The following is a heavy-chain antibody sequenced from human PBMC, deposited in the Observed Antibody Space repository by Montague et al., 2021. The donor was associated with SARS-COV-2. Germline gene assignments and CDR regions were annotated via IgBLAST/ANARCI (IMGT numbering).Heavy chain of an antibody. J-gene: IGHJ4*02. CDR3: VRVLDNRVGDY. Sequence: SETLSLTCSVSGYSISSGYYWGWIRQPPGKGLEWVGCISYIGKTYYSPSLKSRLTISLDSPKNQLSLQARSVTAADTAVYYCVRVLDNRVGDYWGQGTLVTVSS. V-gene: IGHV4-38-2*02. CDR1: GYSISSGYY. CDR2: ISYIGKT. D-gene: IGHD3/OR15-3a*01.